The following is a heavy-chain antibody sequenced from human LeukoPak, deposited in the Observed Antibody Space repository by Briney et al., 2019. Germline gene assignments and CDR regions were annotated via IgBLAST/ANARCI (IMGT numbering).Heavy chain of an antibody. V-gene: IGHV1-2*02. CDR3: ARDSESVLLWFGELLQASLFDY. CDR1: GYTFTGYY. CDR2: INPNSGGT. D-gene: IGHD3-10*01. Sequence: ASVKVSCKASGYTFTGYYMHWVRQAPGQGLEWMGWINPNSGGTNYAQKFQGRVTMTRDTSISTAYMELSRLRSDDTAVYYCARDSESVLLWFGELLQASLFDYWGQGTLVTVSS. J-gene: IGHJ4*02.